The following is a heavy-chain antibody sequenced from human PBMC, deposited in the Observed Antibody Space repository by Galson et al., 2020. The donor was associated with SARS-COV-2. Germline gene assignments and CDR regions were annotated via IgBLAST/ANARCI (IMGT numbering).Heavy chain of an antibody. CDR3: AKELKEGATDY. Sequence: GGSLRLSCAASGFSFSNYAMHWVRQAPGKGLEWVAVIWYDGRNKHYADSVKGRFTISRDNSKNTLYLQMNSLRVEDTATYYCAKELKEGATDYWGQGTLVTVSS. J-gene: IGHJ4*02. CDR2: IWYDGRNK. V-gene: IGHV3-33*06. CDR1: GFSFSNYA. D-gene: IGHD1-26*01.